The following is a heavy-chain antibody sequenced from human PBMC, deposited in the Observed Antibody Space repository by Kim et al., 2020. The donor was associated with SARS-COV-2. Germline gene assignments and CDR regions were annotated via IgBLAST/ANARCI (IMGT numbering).Heavy chain of an antibody. CDR1: GFTFSSYA. CDR3: AITDSEWYYFDY. D-gene: IGHD2-8*01. CDR2: ISGSGGST. Sequence: GGSLRLSCAASGFTFSSYAMSWVRQAPGKGLEWVSAISGSGGSTYYADSVKGRFTISRDNSKNTLYLQMNSLRAEDTAVYYSAITDSEWYYFDYWGQGTLVTVSS. V-gene: IGHV3-23*01. J-gene: IGHJ4*02.